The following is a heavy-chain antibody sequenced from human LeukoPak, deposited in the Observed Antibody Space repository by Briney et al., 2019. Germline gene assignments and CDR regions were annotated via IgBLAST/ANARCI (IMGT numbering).Heavy chain of an antibody. D-gene: IGHD2-2*02. CDR2: IYYSGST. Sequence: KPSQTLSLTCTVSGGSISSGDYYWSWIRQPPGKGLEWIGYIYYSGSTYYNPSLKSRVTISVDTSKNLFSLKLSSVTAADTAVYYCARKWGWHDLRYCSSTSCYKPTNWFDPWGQGTLVTVSS. J-gene: IGHJ5*02. CDR3: ARKWGWHDLRYCSSTSCYKPTNWFDP. V-gene: IGHV4-30-4*08. CDR1: GGSISSGDYY.